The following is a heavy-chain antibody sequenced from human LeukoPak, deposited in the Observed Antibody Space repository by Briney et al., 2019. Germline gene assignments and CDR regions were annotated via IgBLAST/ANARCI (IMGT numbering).Heavy chain of an antibody. CDR3: ARTAGGGYDILTGYFDY. CDR2: IRYDGSNK. J-gene: IGHJ4*02. V-gene: IGHV3-30*02. Sequence: GGSLRLSCAASGFTFSSYGMHWVRQAPGKGLEWVAFIRYDGSNKYYADSVKGRFTISRDNSKNTLYLQMNSLRAEDTAVYYCARTAGGGYDILTGYFDYWGQGTLVTVSS. D-gene: IGHD3-9*01. CDR1: GFTFSSYG.